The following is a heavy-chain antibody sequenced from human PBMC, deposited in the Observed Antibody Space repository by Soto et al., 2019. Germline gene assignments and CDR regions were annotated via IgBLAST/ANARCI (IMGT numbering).Heavy chain of an antibody. CDR2: IWYDGSNK. V-gene: IGHV3-33*01. CDR1: GFTFSSYG. Sequence: QVQLVESGGDVVQPGRSLRLSCAASGFTFSSYGMHWVRQAPGKGLEWVAVIWYDGSNKYYADSVKGRFTISRDNSKNTLYLQMNSLRAEDTAVYYCARDRRAIVVVPAAMGGFDYWGQGTLVTVSS. D-gene: IGHD2-2*01. J-gene: IGHJ4*02. CDR3: ARDRRAIVVVPAAMGGFDY.